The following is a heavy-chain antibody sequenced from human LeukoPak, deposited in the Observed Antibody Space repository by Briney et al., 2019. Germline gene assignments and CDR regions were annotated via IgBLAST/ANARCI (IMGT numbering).Heavy chain of an antibody. D-gene: IGHD1-26*01. CDR1: GFTFSSYG. V-gene: IGHV3-30*18. Sequence: GRSLRLSCAASGFTFSSYGMHWVRQAPGKGLEWVAVMSYDGSNKYYADSVKGRFTISRDNSKNTLYLQMNSLRAEDTAVYYCAKDHEGATGYWGQGTLVTVSS. CDR3: AKDHEGATGY. CDR2: MSYDGSNK. J-gene: IGHJ4*02.